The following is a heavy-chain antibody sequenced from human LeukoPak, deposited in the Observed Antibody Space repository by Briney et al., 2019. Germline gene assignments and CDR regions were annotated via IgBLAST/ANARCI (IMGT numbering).Heavy chain of an antibody. CDR3: ARDFWSGYYTNYYYMDV. CDR1: GYTFTGYY. J-gene: IGHJ6*03. D-gene: IGHD3-3*01. Sequence: ASVKVSCKASGYTFTGYYMHWVRQAPGQGLEWMGIINPSGGSIRYAQKFQGRVTMTRDTSTSTVYMELSSLRSEDTAVYYCARDFWSGYYTNYYYMDVWGKGPTVTVSS. CDR2: INPSGGSI. V-gene: IGHV1-46*01.